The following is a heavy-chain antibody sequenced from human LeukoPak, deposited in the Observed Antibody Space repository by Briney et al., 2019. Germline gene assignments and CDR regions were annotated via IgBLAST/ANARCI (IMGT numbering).Heavy chain of an antibody. CDR3: AKALDGDLIDY. D-gene: IGHD4-17*01. CDR1: GFTFSSYA. CDR2: ISYDGSNK. J-gene: IGHJ4*02. V-gene: IGHV3-30-3*01. Sequence: GRSLRLSCAASGFTFSSYAMHWVRQAPGKGLEWVAVISYDGSNKYYADSVKGRFTISRDNSKNSLYLQMNSLRTEDTALYYCAKALDGDLIDYWGQGTLVTVSS.